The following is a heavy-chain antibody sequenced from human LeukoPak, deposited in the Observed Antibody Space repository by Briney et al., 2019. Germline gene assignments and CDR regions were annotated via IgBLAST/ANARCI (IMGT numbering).Heavy chain of an antibody. D-gene: IGHD3-10*01. V-gene: IGHV4-4*07. J-gene: IGHJ4*02. CDR1: GGSISSYY. CDR3: ARGQYYYGSGSYAKLDY. Sequence: NTSETLSFTCTVSGGSISSYYWSWIRQPAGKGLEWIGRIYTSGSTNYNPSLKSRVTMSVDTSKNQFSLKLSSVTAADTAVYYCARGQYYYGSGSYAKLDYWGQGTLVTVSS. CDR2: IYTSGST.